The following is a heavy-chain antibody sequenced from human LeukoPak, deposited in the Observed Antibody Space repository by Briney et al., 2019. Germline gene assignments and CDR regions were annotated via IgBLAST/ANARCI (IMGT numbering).Heavy chain of an antibody. CDR3: ARESYTSGWYIFDW. CDR2: IFTTVSA. V-gene: IGHV4-4*07. J-gene: IGHJ4*02. CDR1: SGYISSYY. Sequence: PSETLSLTCTVSSGYISSYYWSWIRQPAGKGLEWIGRIFTTVSANYNPSLEGRVTMSVDTSKNQFSLNLTSVTAADTAIYFCARESYTSGWYIFDWWGQGTLVTVSS. D-gene: IGHD6-13*01.